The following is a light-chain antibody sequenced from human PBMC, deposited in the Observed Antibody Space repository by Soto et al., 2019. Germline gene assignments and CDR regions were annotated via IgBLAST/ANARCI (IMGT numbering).Light chain of an antibody. Sequence: DIQMTQSPSSVSASVGDSVTITCRASQGISTWLAWYQQKPGKAPKVLIYVASTLRSGVPSRFSGSGSGTDFTLTINNLQPEDFATYYCQHGNSYPVTFGGGTKVDIK. CDR2: VAS. CDR3: QHGNSYPVT. CDR1: QGISTW. J-gene: IGKJ4*01. V-gene: IGKV1-12*01.